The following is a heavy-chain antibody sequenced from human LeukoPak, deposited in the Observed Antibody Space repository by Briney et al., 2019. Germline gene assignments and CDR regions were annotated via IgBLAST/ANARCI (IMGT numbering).Heavy chain of an antibody. CDR3: ARHAPGGFGELEPFDY. CDR2: MYYIGSN. V-gene: IGHV4-59*08. Sequence: SETLSLTCTVSGGSISSDYWSWLRQSPGKGLEWLGYMYYIGSNNYNPSLKSRVTISLDTSKNQFSLRLSSVTAADTAVYYCARHAPGGFGELEPFDYWGQGILVTVSS. D-gene: IGHD3-10*01. J-gene: IGHJ4*02. CDR1: GGSISSDY.